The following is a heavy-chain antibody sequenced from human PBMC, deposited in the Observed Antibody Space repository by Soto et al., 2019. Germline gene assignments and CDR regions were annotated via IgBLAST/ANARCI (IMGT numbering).Heavy chain of an antibody. CDR1: GGTFSSYA. J-gene: IGHJ4*02. D-gene: IGHD3-3*01. CDR2: IIPIFGTA. V-gene: IGHV1-69*01. CDR3: ARANAPVRFLEVGEYYFDY. Sequence: QVQLVQSGAEVKKPGSSVKVSCKASGGTFSSYAISWVRQAPGQGLEWMGGIIPIFGTANYAQKFQGRVTITADESTSTAYMELSSLRSEDTAVYYCARANAPVRFLEVGEYYFDYWGQGPLVTVSS.